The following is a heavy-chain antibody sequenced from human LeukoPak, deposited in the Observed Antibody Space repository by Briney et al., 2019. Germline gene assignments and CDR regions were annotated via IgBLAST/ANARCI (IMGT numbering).Heavy chain of an antibody. Sequence: GGSLRLSCAASGFTFSSYAMSWVRQAPGKGLEWVSAISGSGGSTYYADSVKGRFTTSRDNSKNTLYLQMNSLRAEDTAVYYCAKDLVYGTTVYSLDYWGQGTLVTVSS. CDR3: AKDLVYGTTVYSLDY. D-gene: IGHD4-17*01. J-gene: IGHJ4*02. CDR2: ISGSGGST. V-gene: IGHV3-23*01. CDR1: GFTFSSYA.